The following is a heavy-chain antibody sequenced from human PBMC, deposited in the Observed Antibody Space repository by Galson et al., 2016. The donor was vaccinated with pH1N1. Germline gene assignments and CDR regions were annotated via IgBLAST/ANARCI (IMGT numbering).Heavy chain of an antibody. CDR1: GFNFSNYW. V-gene: IGHV3-7*01. Sequence: SLRLSCAASGFNFSNYWMQWVRQAPGKGLQWVANINQDGDKKYYVGSGEGRFTISRDDAKNSLYLQMNNLRDEDTAMYFCARRYFDYWGQGALVTVSS. CDR3: ARRYFDY. CDR2: INQDGDKK. J-gene: IGHJ4*02. D-gene: IGHD3-9*01.